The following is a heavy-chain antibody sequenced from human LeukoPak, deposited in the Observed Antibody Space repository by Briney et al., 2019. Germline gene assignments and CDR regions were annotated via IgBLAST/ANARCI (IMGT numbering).Heavy chain of an antibody. V-gene: IGHV3-7*01. CDR3: ARDLVGAAD. Sequence: PGGSLRLSCAASGFTFTSYWMSWVRQAPGKGLEWVASIKQDGSDKNYVDSVKGRFTISRDNAKNSLYLQMNSLRAEDTAVYYCARDLVGAADWGQGTLVTVSS. D-gene: IGHD1-26*01. J-gene: IGHJ4*02. CDR2: IKQDGSDK. CDR1: GFTFTSYW.